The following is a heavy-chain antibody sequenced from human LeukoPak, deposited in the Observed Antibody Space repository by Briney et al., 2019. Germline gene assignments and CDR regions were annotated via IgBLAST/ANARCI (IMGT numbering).Heavy chain of an antibody. J-gene: IGHJ6*02. V-gene: IGHV1-69*13. CDR3: AREESPPWSVYCSGGSCYSDGMDV. D-gene: IGHD2-15*01. CDR1: GGTFSSYA. Sequence: GASVKVSCKASGGTFSSYAISWVRQAPGQGLEWMGGIIPIFGTANYAQKFQGRVTITADESTSTAYMELSSLRSEDTAVYYCAREESPPWSVYCSGGSCYSDGMDVWGQGTTVTVSS. CDR2: IIPIFGTA.